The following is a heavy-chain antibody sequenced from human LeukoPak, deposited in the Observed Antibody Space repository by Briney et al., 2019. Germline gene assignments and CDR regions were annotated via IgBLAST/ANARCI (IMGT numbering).Heavy chain of an antibody. D-gene: IGHD4-17*01. J-gene: IGHJ4*02. CDR3: ARQGGDNGYYYFVF. CDR2: VYYSGST. V-gene: IGHV4-39*01. CDR1: GGSIRSSHYY. Sequence: PSETLSLTCSVSGGSIRSSHYYWGWIRQPPGQGLEWIASVYYSGSTYYTPSLRSRVTISIDTSKNQFSLKLTSVTAADTAVFYCARQGGDNGYYYFVFWGQGTLVTVSS.